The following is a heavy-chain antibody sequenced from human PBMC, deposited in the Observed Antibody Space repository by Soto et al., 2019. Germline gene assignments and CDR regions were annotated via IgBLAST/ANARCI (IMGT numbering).Heavy chain of an antibody. J-gene: IGHJ4*02. D-gene: IGHD1-26*01. CDR3: ATEEGGSYRYFDY. CDR1: GGSISSGDYY. Sequence: PSETLSLTCTVSGGSISSGDYYWSWIRQPLGKGLEWIGYIYYSGSTYYNPSLKSRVTISVDTSKNQFSLKLSSVTAADTAVYYCATEEGGSYRYFDYWGQGTLVTVSS. V-gene: IGHV4-30-4*02. CDR2: IYYSGST.